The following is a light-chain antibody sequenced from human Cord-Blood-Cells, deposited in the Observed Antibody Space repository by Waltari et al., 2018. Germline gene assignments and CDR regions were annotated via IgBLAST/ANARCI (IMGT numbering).Light chain of an antibody. Sequence: QSALTQPASVSGSPGQSLPISCTGTSSDVGGYTYVSLYQQHPGKAPKLMIYEVSHRPSGVSNRFSGSKSGNTASLTISGLQAEDEADYYCSSYTSSSTLYVFGTGTKVTVL. CDR3: SSYTSSSTLYV. CDR2: EVS. CDR1: SSDVGGYTY. V-gene: IGLV2-14*01. J-gene: IGLJ1*01.